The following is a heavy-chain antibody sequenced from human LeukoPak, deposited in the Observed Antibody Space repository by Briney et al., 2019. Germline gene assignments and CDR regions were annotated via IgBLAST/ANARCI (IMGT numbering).Heavy chain of an antibody. CDR3: VADPRGIGSNWFDP. CDR2: IVVGSGNT. CDR1: GFTFTSSA. J-gene: IGHJ5*02. V-gene: IGHV1-58*02. Sequence: GTSVKVSCKASGFTFTSSAMQWVRQARGQRLEWIGWIVVGSGNTNYVQKFQERVTITRDMSTSTAYMELSSLRSEDTAVYYCVADPRGIGSNWFDPWGQGTLVTVSS. D-gene: IGHD3-10*01.